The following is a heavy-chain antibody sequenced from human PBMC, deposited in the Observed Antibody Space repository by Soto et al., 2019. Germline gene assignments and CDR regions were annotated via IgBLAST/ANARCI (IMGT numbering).Heavy chain of an antibody. CDR1: GFTFSSYS. D-gene: IGHD3-3*01. CDR2: ISSSSSYI. V-gene: IGHV3-21*01. Sequence: EVQLVESGGGLVKPGGSLRLSCAASGFTFSSYSMNWVRQAPGKGLEWVSSISSSSSYIYYADSVKGRFTISRDNAKNSPYLQKKSLRGGDPAVYLWCKNNFLRSGAACPSPAGAFGYRGQGTLVTVSS. CDR3: CKNNFLRSGAACPSPAGAFGY. J-gene: IGHJ4*02.